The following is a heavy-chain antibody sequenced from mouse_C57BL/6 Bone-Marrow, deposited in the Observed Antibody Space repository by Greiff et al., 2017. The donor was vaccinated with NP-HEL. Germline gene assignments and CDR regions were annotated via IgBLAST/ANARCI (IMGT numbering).Heavy chain of an antibody. CDR2: IDPNSCGT. CDR3: ARSGQLRLRGGYFDY. V-gene: IGHV1-72*01. Sequence: VQLQQPGAELVKPGASVKLSCKASGYTFTSYWMHWVKQRPGRGLEWIGRIDPNSCGTKYNEKFKSKATLTVDKPSSTAYMQLSSLTSEDSAVYYCARSGQLRLRGGYFDYWGQGTTLTVSS. J-gene: IGHJ2*01. CDR1: GYTFTSYW. D-gene: IGHD3-2*02.